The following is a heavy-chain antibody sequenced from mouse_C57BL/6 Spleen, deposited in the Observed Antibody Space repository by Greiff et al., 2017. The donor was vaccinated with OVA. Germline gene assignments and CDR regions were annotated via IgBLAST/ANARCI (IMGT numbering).Heavy chain of an antibody. CDR3: ASLRAWYVYI. CDR2: ISSGSSTI. D-gene: IGHD1-1*01. V-gene: IGHV5-17*01. Sequence: EVQGVEPGGGLVKPGGSLKLSCAASGFTFSGYGMHWVRQAPEKGLEWVAYISSGSSTIHYADTVKGRFTISRDNAKNTLFLQMTSLRSEDTAMYYCASLRAWYVYIWGTGTTVTVSS. CDR1: GFTFSGYG. J-gene: IGHJ1*03.